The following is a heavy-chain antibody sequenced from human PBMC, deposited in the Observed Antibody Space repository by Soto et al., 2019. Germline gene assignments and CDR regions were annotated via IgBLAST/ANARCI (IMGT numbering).Heavy chain of an antibody. V-gene: IGHV1-69*06. J-gene: IGHJ6*02. CDR2: VIPMFGTT. CDR1: GDSFNNYE. CDR3: ARGRISIQSYYYGLDV. Sequence: QVQFVQSGPAVKKPGSSVKVSCKASGDSFNNYEINWVRQAPGQGLEWMGGVIPMFGTTDYAQKFQGRVTISADTSTDTAYMELSSLKSEDTAVYYCARGRISIQSYYYGLDVWGQGTTVTVSS. D-gene: IGHD5-18*01.